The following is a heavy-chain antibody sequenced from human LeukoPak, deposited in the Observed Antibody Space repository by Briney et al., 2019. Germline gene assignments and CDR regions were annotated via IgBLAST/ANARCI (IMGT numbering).Heavy chain of an antibody. CDR3: AKSFGGVIAPDY. CDR2: ISSSGSTI. J-gene: IGHJ4*02. CDR1: GFTFSSYE. Sequence: GGSLRLSCAASGFTFSSYEMNWVRQAPGKGLEWVSYISSSGSTIYYADSVKGRFTISRDNAKNSLYLQMNSLRAEDTAVYYCAKSFGGVIAPDYWGQGTLVTVSS. V-gene: IGHV3-48*03. D-gene: IGHD3-16*02.